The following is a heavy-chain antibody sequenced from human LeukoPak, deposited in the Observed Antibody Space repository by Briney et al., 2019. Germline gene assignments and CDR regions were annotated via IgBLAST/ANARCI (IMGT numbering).Heavy chain of an antibody. CDR1: GFIFSSYG. J-gene: IGHJ3*02. CDR3: ARDLYGSGSSDAFDI. V-gene: IGHV3-30*03. CDR2: ISFDGRDI. Sequence: TGGSLRLSCAASGFIFSSYGMHWVRQAPGKGLEWVAVISFDGRDIYYTESVKGRFAISRDNSKNTLYLQINSLRAEDTAVYYCARDLYGSGSSDAFDIWGQGTMVTVSS. D-gene: IGHD3-10*01.